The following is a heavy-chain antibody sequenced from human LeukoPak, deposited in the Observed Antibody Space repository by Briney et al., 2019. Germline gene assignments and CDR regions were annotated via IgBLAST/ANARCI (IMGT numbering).Heavy chain of an antibody. V-gene: IGHV1-2*02. D-gene: IGHD2-2*01. CDR2: INPNSGGT. CDR1: GYTFTGYY. CDR3: ARDHCTSSGCYEYYYYGMDV. Sequence: ASVKVSCKASGYTFTGYYMHCVRQAPGLGLEWMGWINPNSGGTNYAQSFQGRVTMTRDTSVSTAYMELSRLRSDDTAVYYCARDHCTSSGCYEYYYYGMDVWGQGTTVTVSS. J-gene: IGHJ6*02.